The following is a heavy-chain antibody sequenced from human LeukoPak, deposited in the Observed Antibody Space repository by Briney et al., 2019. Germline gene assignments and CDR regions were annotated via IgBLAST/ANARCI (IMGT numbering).Heavy chain of an antibody. V-gene: IGHV5-51*01. CDR1: GYSFTSYW. J-gene: IGHJ4*02. D-gene: IGHD2-15*01. CDR2: IYPGDSDT. CDR3: ARLSTLCTRRVLDSGGSCYSNYFDY. Sequence: GESLKISCKGSGYSFTSYWIGWVRQMPGKGLEWMGIIYPGDSDTRYSPSFQGQVTISADKSISTAYQQWSSLKASDTAMYYCARLSTLCTRRVLDSGGSCYSNYFDYWGQGTLVTVSS.